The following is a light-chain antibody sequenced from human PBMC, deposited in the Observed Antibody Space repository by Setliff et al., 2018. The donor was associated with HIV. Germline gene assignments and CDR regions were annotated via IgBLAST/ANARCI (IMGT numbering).Light chain of an antibody. Sequence: QSALTQPASVSGSPGQSITISCTGTSGDVGRYNLVSWYQQQPGKPPKLMIYQASKRPSGVSNRFSGSKSGNTASLTISGLQAEDEADYYCCSNTGSNTCDFGTESQGTVL. CDR2: QAS. V-gene: IGLV2-23*01. CDR3: CSNTGSNTCD. CDR1: SGDVGRYNL. J-gene: IGLJ1*01.